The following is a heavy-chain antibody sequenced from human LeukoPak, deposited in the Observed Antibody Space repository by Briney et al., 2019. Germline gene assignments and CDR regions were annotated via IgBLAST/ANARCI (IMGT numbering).Heavy chain of an antibody. J-gene: IGHJ4*02. CDR2: IYYSGST. Sequence: SETLSLTCTVSGGSISSSSYYWGWIRQPPGKGLEWIGRIYYSGSTYYNPSLKSRVTISVDTSKNQFSLKLSSVTAADTAVYYCARGQPLVGATNSDYWGQGTLVTVSS. D-gene: IGHD1-26*01. CDR3: ARGQPLVGATNSDY. V-gene: IGHV4-39*01. CDR1: GGSISSSSYY.